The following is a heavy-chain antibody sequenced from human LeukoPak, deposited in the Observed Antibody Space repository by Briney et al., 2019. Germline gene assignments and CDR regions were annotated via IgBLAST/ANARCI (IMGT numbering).Heavy chain of an antibody. CDR1: GYIFTNYA. J-gene: IGHJ6*02. CDR3: ARGYCSSTSCYMDV. V-gene: IGHV1-3*01. D-gene: IGHD2-2*01. CDR2: INAGDGDT. Sequence: ASVKVSCKASGYIFTNYALHWLRQAPGQSLEWMGWINAGDGDTKYSEKFQGRVTITRDTSATTAYMELSSLRSEDTAVYYCARGYCSSTSCYMDVWGQGTTVT.